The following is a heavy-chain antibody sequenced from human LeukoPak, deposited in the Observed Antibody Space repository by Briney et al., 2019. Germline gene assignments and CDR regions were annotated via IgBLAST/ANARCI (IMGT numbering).Heavy chain of an antibody. Sequence: SVKVSCKASGYTFTGYYMHWVRQAPGQGLEWMGGIIPIFGTANYAQKFQGRVTITTDESTSTAYMELSSLRSGDTAVYYCARMVDGGNSGWFDPWGQGTLVTVSS. CDR1: GYTFTGYY. J-gene: IGHJ5*02. V-gene: IGHV1-69*05. CDR3: ARMVDGGNSGWFDP. D-gene: IGHD4-23*01. CDR2: IIPIFGTA.